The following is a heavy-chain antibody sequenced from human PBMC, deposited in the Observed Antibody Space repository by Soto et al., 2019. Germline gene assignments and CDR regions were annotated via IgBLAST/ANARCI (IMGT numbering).Heavy chain of an antibody. CDR1: GFTFSSYG. Sequence: QVQLVESGGGVVQPGRSLRLSCAASGFTFSSYGMHWVRQAPGKGLEWVAVIWYDGSNKYYADSVKGRFTISRDNSKNTLYLQMNSLRAEDTAVYYCARGNWGLAYGMDVWGQGTTVTVSS. J-gene: IGHJ6*02. D-gene: IGHD7-27*01. CDR2: IWYDGSNK. CDR3: ARGNWGLAYGMDV. V-gene: IGHV3-33*01.